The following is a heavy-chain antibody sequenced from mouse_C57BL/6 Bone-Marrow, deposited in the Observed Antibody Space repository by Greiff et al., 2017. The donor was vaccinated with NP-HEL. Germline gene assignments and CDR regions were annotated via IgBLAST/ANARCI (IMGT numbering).Heavy chain of an antibody. V-gene: IGHV14-4*01. CDR1: GFNIKDDY. J-gene: IGHJ3*01. CDR3: TTGYGYDVAWFAY. Sequence: EVQLVESGAELVRPGASVKLSCTASGFNIKDDYMHWVKQRPEQGLEWIGWIDPENGDTEYASKFQGKATITADTSSNTAYLQLSSLTSEDTAVYYCTTGYGYDVAWFAYWGQGTLVTVSA. D-gene: IGHD2-2*01. CDR2: IDPENGDT.